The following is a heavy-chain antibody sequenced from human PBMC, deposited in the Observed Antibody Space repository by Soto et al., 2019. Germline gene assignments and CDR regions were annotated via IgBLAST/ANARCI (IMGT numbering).Heavy chain of an antibody. V-gene: IGHV1-8*01. CDR1: GYSFTSYD. J-gene: IGHJ4*02. CDR3: ARNLPNTARFDN. Sequence: QVHLVQSGAEVKKPGASVKVSCKASGYSFTSYDINWVRQATGQGLEWLGWMNPNSGNTGYAQKFQGRVTMTRDTSISTAYMELSSLRSEDTAVYYCARNLPNTARFDNWGQGTLVTVSS. D-gene: IGHD2-21*02. CDR2: MNPNSGNT.